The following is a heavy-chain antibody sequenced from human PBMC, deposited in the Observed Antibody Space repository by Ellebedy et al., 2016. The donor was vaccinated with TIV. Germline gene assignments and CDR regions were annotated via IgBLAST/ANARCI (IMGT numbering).Heavy chain of an antibody. J-gene: IGHJ6*02. Sequence: GESLKISCATSGFSVSGMHWVRQAPGQGLEWVAFVRSAETTKYYMDSVRGRFTIPRDSSTTTLDLQMNSLRTDDTGVYYCVKGAYPVPTVMAVWGQGTMVIVSS. D-gene: IGHD3-16*01. V-gene: IGHV3-30*02. CDR3: VKGAYPVPTVMAV. CDR2: VRSAETTK. CDR1: GFSVSG.